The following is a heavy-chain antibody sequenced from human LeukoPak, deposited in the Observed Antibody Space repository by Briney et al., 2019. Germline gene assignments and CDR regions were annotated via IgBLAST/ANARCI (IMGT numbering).Heavy chain of an antibody. CDR3: ARDVSAVVELLQMGNWFDP. V-gene: IGHV1-18*01. J-gene: IGHJ5*02. CDR1: GYTFTSYG. CDR2: ISAYNGNT. D-gene: IGHD1-26*01. Sequence: ASVKLSCKASGYTFTSYGISWVRQAPGQGLEWMGWISAYNGNTNYAQKLQGRVTMTTDPSTSTAYMELRSLRSDDTAVYYCARDVSAVVELLQMGNWFDPWGQGTLVTVSS.